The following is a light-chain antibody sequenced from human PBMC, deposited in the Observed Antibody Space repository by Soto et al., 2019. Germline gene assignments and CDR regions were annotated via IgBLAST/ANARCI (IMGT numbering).Light chain of an antibody. V-gene: IGKV3-15*01. CDR2: GAS. CDR1: QSVSIL. CDR3: QQYHNWPPGIT. J-gene: IGKJ5*01. Sequence: TLVTQSPATWSVYPAPRAPLYCMASQSVSILLAWYQQKPGQAPRLLIYGASTRATGGPARFSGGGSGTEFSLIISSLQSQAFAVDYCQQYHNWPPGITFGQGTQVDIK.